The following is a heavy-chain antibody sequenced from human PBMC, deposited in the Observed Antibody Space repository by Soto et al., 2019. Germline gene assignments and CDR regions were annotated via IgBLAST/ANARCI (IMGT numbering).Heavy chain of an antibody. D-gene: IGHD1-1*01. J-gene: IGHJ5*02. CDR3: ASHDPGARFDP. CDR2: INPNNGAT. V-gene: IGHV1-2*02. Sequence: QVQLVQSGAEMKKPGASVKASCKAPRYIFTAYFMHWVRQAPGQGLEWMGWINPNNGATHYGLSFQGRVTMTRDTSISTAYMELSSLRSDDPAVYYCASHDPGARFDPWGQGTLGIVSS. CDR1: RYIFTAYF.